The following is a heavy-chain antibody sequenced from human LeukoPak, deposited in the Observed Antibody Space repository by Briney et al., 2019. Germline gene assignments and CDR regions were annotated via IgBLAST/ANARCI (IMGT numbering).Heavy chain of an antibody. CDR2: IYYSGST. CDR3: AREEIAARPDY. Sequence: SGTLSLTCAASGFTISSYGRSWIRQAPGKGLEWIGYIYYSGSTNYNPSLKSRVTISVDTSKNQFSLKLSSVTAADTAVYYCAREEIAARPDYWGQGTLVTVSS. V-gene: IGHV4-59*12. J-gene: IGHJ4*02. D-gene: IGHD6-6*01. CDR1: GFTISSYG.